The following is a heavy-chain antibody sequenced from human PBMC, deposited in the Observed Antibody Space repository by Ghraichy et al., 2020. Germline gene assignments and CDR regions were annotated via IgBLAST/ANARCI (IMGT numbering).Heavy chain of an antibody. J-gene: IGHJ6*02. CDR2: ISGSGGST. V-gene: IGHV3-23*01. D-gene: IGHD6-19*01. CDR1: GFTFSSYA. CDR3: AKAPYSSGWYGYYYYGMDV. Sequence: GGSLRLSCAASGFTFSSYAMRWVRQAPGKGLEWVSAISGSGGSTYYADSVKGRFTISRDNSKNTLYLQMNSLRAEDTAVYYCAKAPYSSGWYGYYYYGMDVWGQGTTVTVSS.